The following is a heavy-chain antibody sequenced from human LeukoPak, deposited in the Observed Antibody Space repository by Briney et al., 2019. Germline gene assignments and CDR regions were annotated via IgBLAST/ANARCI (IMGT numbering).Heavy chain of an antibody. Sequence: GGSLRLSCSVSGFTFSTYVMHWVRQAPGKGLEYVSAISSNGDNTYYADSVKGRFTISRDNSKNTLYLLSSLRADDTAVYYCARGPPWYDILTGYYRYYFDYWGQGTLVTVSS. CDR2: ISSNGDNT. V-gene: IGHV3-64D*06. J-gene: IGHJ4*02. D-gene: IGHD3-9*01. CDR1: GFTFSTYV. CDR3: ARGPPWYDILTGYYRYYFDY.